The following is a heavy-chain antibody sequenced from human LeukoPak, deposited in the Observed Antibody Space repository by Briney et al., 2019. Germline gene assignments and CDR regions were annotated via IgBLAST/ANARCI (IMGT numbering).Heavy chain of an antibody. CDR1: GGTFSSYA. D-gene: IGHD6-19*01. Sequence: ASVKVSCKASGGTFSSYAISWVRQAPGQGLEWMGGIIPIFGTANYAQKFQGRVTITADKSTSTAYMELSSLRSEDTAVYYCARRPGTKTSSGSRYDYWGQGTLVTVSS. J-gene: IGHJ4*02. CDR2: IIPIFGTA. V-gene: IGHV1-69*06. CDR3: ARRPGTKTSSGSRYDY.